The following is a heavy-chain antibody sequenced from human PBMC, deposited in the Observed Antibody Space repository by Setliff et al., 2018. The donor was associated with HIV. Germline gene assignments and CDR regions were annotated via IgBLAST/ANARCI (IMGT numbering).Heavy chain of an antibody. J-gene: IGHJ4*02. V-gene: IGHV4-39*07. CDR2: IDYSGST. CDR3: ARKPGFCSGGGCRGYFDY. Sequence: PSETLSLTCTVSGDSISSSSYYWGWIRQPPGKGLEWIGSIDYSGSTYYNPSLKSRVTISVDTSKSQFSLKLSSVTAADTAVYYCARKPGFCSGGGCRGYFDYWGQGTLVTVSS. CDR1: GDSISSSSYY. D-gene: IGHD2-15*01.